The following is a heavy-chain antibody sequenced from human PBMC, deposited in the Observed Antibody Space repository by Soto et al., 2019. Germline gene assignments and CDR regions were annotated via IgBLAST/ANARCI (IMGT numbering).Heavy chain of an antibody. CDR2: ISSSSSYI. J-gene: IGHJ4*02. CDR3: ARDPSGYSYGYSVY. D-gene: IGHD5-18*01. V-gene: IGHV3-21*01. Sequence: EVQLVESGGGLVKPGGSLRLSCAASGFTFSSYSMNWVRQAPGKGLEWVSSISSSSSYIYYADSVKGRFTISRDNAKNSLYLQMTSMRAEDTAVYYCARDPSGYSYGYSVYWGQGTLVTVSS. CDR1: GFTFSSYS.